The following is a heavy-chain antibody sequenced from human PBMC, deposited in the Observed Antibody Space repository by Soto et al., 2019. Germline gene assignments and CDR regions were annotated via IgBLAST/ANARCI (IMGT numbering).Heavy chain of an antibody. CDR1: GGSIRSYC. CDR3: ARTYCSGGSCYQFDAFAI. Sequence: PSETLSLTCTVSGGSIRSYCWTWIRQPPGEGLEWIGYIYYSGSTNYNPSLKSRVTISVDTSKNQFSLKLSSVTAADTAVYYCARTYCSGGSCYQFDAFAISGQGTMVLVSS. J-gene: IGHJ3*02. V-gene: IGHV4-59*01. D-gene: IGHD2-15*01. CDR2: IYYSGST.